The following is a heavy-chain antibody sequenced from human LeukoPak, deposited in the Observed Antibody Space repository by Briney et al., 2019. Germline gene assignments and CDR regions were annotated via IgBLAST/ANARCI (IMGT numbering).Heavy chain of an antibody. Sequence: SETLSLTCTVSGGSISSYYWSWIRQPPGKGLEWIGYIYYSGSTNYNPSLKSRVTISVDTSKNQFSLKLSSVTAADTAVYYCARHKWGQRLANDAFDIWGQGTMVTVSS. D-gene: IGHD6-25*01. CDR2: IYYSGST. CDR1: GGSISSYY. CDR3: ARHKWGQRLANDAFDI. V-gene: IGHV4-59*08. J-gene: IGHJ3*02.